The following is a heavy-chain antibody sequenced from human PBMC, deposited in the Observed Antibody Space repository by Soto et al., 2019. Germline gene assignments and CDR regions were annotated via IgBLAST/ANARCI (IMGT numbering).Heavy chain of an antibody. CDR2: IIPIFGTA. CDR3: ARAGPYDYVWGSYHFEC. Sequence: SVKVSCKASGWTFSSYASSWVGQAPGQGREWMGGIIPIFGTANYAQKFQGRVTITADESTSTAYMEMSSLRSEDTAVYYCARAGPYDYVWGSYHFECWGHGTRVTVTS. J-gene: IGHJ4*01. CDR1: GWTFSSYA. D-gene: IGHD3-16*02. V-gene: IGHV1-69*13.